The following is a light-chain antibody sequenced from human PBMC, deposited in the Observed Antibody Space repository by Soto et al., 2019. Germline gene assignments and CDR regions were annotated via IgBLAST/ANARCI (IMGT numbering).Light chain of an antibody. CDR2: AAS. CDR1: QSIASY. J-gene: IGKJ4*01. V-gene: IGKV1-39*01. Sequence: DIQMTQSPSSLSASVGDRVTITCRASQSIASYLSWYQQKPGKAPKLLIYAASSLQSGVPSRFSGSGSGTDFTLTISSLLPEDFATYYCQQSYSASFGGGTKVDIK. CDR3: QQSYSAS.